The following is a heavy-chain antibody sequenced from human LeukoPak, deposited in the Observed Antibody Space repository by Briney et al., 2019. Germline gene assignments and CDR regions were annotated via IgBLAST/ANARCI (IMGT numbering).Heavy chain of an antibody. CDR2: ISWNSGSI. CDR3: AKDIHCSSTSCYNAYYGMDV. D-gene: IGHD2-2*02. CDR1: GFTFDDYA. V-gene: IGHV3-9*01. Sequence: GGSLRLSCAASGFTFDDYAMHWVRQAPGKGLEWVSGISWNSGSIGYADSVKGRFTISRDNAKNSLYLQMNSLRAEDTALYYCAKDIHCSSTSCYNAYYGMDVWGQGTTVTVSS. J-gene: IGHJ6*02.